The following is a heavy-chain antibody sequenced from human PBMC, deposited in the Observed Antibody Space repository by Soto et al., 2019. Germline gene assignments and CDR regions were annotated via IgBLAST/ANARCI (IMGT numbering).Heavy chain of an antibody. CDR3: ARESITGTTSWYFDL. V-gene: IGHV4-34*01. CDR1: GGSFSGYY. CDR2: INHSGST. Sequence: QVQLQQWGAGLLKPSETLSLTCAVYGGSFSGYYWTWIRQPPGKGLEWIGEINHSGSTNYNPSLKSRVTISVDTSKNQFSLKLSSVTAADTAVYYCARESITGTTSWYFDLWGRGTLVIVSS. D-gene: IGHD1-7*01. J-gene: IGHJ2*01.